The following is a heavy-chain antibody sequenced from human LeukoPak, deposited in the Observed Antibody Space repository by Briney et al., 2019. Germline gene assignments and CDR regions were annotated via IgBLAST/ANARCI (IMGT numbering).Heavy chain of an antibody. CDR1: GASINNNF. D-gene: IGHD3-22*01. Sequence: SETLTLTCTVSGASINNNFWTWIRQPPGKGLEWIGYIYSSGSANYNPSLKSRVIISRDTSKNQISLNLTSVTAADTALYFCARHRDYYDTWGHGTLVTVSS. V-gene: IGHV4-59*08. CDR2: IYSSGSA. J-gene: IGHJ4*01. CDR3: ARHRDYYDT.